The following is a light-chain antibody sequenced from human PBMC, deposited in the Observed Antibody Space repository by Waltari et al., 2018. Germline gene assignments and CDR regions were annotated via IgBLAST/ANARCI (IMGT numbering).Light chain of an antibody. V-gene: IGLV1-44*01. J-gene: IGLJ3*02. CDR1: NSNIGSNG. CDR3: ATWDDRLTGVV. Sequence: QSVLTQPPSASGTPGQRVTISCSGSNSNIGSNGVNWYQKLPGRGPKLLIYSNDRRPSGVPDRFSGSKSGTSASLAISGLQSEDEADYYCATWDDRLTGVVFGGGTKVTVL. CDR2: SND.